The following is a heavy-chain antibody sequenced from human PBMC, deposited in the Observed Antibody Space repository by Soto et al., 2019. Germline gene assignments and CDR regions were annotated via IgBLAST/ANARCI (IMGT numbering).Heavy chain of an antibody. D-gene: IGHD3-3*01. V-gene: IGHV5-51*01. CDR3: ARRRSHPNFRFLAMGMDV. CDR2: IYPGDSDT. Sequence: HGESLKISCKGSGYSFTSYWIGWVRQMPGKGLEWMGIIYPGDSDTRYSPSFQGQVTISADKSISTAYLQWSSLKASDTAMYYCARRRSHPNFRFLAMGMDVWGQGTTVTVSS. CDR1: GYSFTSYW. J-gene: IGHJ6*02.